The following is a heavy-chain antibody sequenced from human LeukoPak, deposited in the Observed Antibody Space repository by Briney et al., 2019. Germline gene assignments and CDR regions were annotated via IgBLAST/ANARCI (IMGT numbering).Heavy chain of an antibody. Sequence: SETLSLTCAVSGGSISSSNWWSWVRQPPGKGLEWIGEIYHSGSTNYNPSLKSRVTISVDKSKNQFSLKLSSVTAADTAVYYCARLNPNDYDFWSGYFDYWGQGTLVTVSS. CDR3: ARLNPNDYDFWSGYFDY. CDR1: GGSISSSNW. J-gene: IGHJ4*02. V-gene: IGHV4-4*02. D-gene: IGHD3-3*01. CDR2: IYHSGST.